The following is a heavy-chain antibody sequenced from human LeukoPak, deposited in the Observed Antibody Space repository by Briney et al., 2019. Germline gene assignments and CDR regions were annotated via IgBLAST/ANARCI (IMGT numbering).Heavy chain of an antibody. J-gene: IGHJ4*02. D-gene: IGHD6-19*01. CDR1: GFTFSSYA. V-gene: IGHV3-30-3*01. CDR3: ATSPLAGTVDY. CDR2: ISYDGSNK. Sequence: GGSLRLSCAASGFTFSSYAMHWVRQAPGKGLEWVAVISYDGSNKYYADSVKGRFTISRDNSKNTLYLQMNSLRAEDTAVYYCATSPLAGTVDYWGQGTLVTVSS.